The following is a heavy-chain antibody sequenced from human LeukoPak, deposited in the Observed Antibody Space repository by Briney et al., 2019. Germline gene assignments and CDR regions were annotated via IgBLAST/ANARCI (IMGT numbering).Heavy chain of an antibody. Sequence: TSETLSLTCTVSGVSISSGSYYWGWIRQPPGKGLEWIGSIYYSGSTYYNPSFESLVTISIDTSKNQFSLKLTSVTAADTAVYYCAKDINPETEWGYWGQGTLVTVSS. J-gene: IGHJ4*02. D-gene: IGHD1-14*01. CDR1: GVSISSGSYY. V-gene: IGHV4-39*07. CDR2: IYYSGST. CDR3: AKDINPETEWGY.